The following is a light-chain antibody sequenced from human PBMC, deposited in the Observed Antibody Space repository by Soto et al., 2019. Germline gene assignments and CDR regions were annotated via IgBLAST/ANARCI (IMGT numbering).Light chain of an antibody. Sequence: QSVLTQPPSVSAAPGQKVTISCSGSSSNIGNNYVSWFQQLPGTAPKLLIYDNSKRPSGIPDRFSGSKSGTSATLGITGLQTGDEAYYYCGTWDSSLSGGVFGGGNKVTVL. CDR2: DNS. CDR3: GTWDSSLSGGV. J-gene: IGLJ2*01. CDR1: SSNIGNNY. V-gene: IGLV1-51*01.